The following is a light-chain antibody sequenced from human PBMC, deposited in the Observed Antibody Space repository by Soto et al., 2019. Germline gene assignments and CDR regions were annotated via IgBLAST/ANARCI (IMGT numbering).Light chain of an antibody. CDR3: QQYGSSPPIT. J-gene: IGKJ5*01. CDR2: GAY. CDR1: QSVSDN. V-gene: IGKV3-20*01. Sequence: TQSPVTLSLSPGDSVTLSCRGSQSVSDNLAWYQQKPCQAPRLLIYGAYSRATGIPDRFSGSGSGTDFTLTISRLEPEDFAVYYCQQYGSSPPITFGQGTRLEIK.